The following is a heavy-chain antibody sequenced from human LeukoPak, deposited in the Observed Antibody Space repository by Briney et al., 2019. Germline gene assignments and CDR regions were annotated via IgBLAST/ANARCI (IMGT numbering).Heavy chain of an antibody. J-gene: IGHJ4*02. CDR3: ARDLDYSKGFDY. CDR2: IGTAGDT. V-gene: IGHV3-13*04. CDR1: GFTFSSYD. D-gene: IGHD4-11*01. Sequence: PGGSLRLSCAASGFTFSSYDMHWVRQATGKGLEWVSAIGTAGDTYYTDSVKGRFTISKDNANSSLHLQMNSLRVEDTAVYYCARDLDYSKGFDYWGQGTLVTVSS.